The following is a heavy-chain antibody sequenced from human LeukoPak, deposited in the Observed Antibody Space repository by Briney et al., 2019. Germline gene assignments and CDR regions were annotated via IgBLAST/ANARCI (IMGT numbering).Heavy chain of an antibody. D-gene: IGHD6-13*01. V-gene: IGHV3-74*01. J-gene: IGHJ4*02. Sequence: GGSLRLACAASGFSFSGHWMHWARQLPGKGLVWVSRISPTGSTTSYADSVKGRFTVSRDNAKNTLYLQVNNLRAEDTAVYYCARGPSSNWSGLDFWGQGTLLTVSS. CDR2: ISPTGSTT. CDR1: GFSFSGHW. CDR3: ARGPSSNWSGLDF.